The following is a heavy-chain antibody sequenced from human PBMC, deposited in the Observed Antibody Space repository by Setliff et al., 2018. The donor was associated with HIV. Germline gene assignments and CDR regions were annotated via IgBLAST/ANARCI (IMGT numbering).Heavy chain of an antibody. CDR2: IYVSRNT. CDR1: GDSLTTGGAY. D-gene: IGHD3-10*01. Sequence: SETLSLTCAVSGDSLTTGGAYWSWVRQPAGKALEWIGHIYVSRNTMYNPSLRSRVTLSLDSSKNHLTLKLTPVSAADTGLYYCARGRRLFGSGLAYYWGQGSLVTVSS. CDR3: ARGRRLFGSGLAYY. V-gene: IGHV4-61*10. J-gene: IGHJ4*02.